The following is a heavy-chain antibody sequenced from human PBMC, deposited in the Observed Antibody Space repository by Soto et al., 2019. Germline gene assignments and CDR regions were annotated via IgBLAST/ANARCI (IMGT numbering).Heavy chain of an antibody. CDR3: ARXTYYYDSSGYYGYYFDY. D-gene: IGHD3-22*01. CDR2: IYYSGST. CDR1: GGSISSYY. J-gene: IGHJ4*02. Sequence: PSETLSLTCTASGGSISSYYWSWIRQPPGKGLEWIGYIYYSGSTNYNSSLKSRVTISVDTSKNQLSLKLSSVTAADTAVYYCARXTYYYDSSGYYGYYFDYWGQGTLVTVSS. V-gene: IGHV4-59*01.